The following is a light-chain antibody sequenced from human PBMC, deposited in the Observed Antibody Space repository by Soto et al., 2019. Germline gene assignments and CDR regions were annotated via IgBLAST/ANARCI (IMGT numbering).Light chain of an antibody. CDR1: SSDVGSYNL. Sequence: QSALTQPASVSGYPGQSITISCTGTSSDVGSYNLDSWYQQHPGKAPKLMIYEGSKRPSGVSIRFSGSKSGNTASLTISGLQAEDEADYFCCSYAGSSSVVFGGGTKLTVL. V-gene: IGLV2-23*01. CDR2: EGS. CDR3: CSYAGSSSVV. J-gene: IGLJ2*01.